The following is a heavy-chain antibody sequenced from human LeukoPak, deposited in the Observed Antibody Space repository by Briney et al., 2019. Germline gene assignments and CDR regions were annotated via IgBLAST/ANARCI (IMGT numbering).Heavy chain of an antibody. D-gene: IGHD3-22*01. CDR2: IYSDNT. Sequence: GGSLRLSCTVSGFTVSTNSMSWVRQAPGKGLEWVSFIYSDNTHYSDSVKGRFTISRDNSKNTLYLQMNSLRAEDTAVYYCAKLDEGLNRAVVVISPSFDYWGQGTLVTVSS. V-gene: IGHV3-53*01. CDR3: AKLDEGLNRAVVVISPSFDY. J-gene: IGHJ4*02. CDR1: GFTVSTNS.